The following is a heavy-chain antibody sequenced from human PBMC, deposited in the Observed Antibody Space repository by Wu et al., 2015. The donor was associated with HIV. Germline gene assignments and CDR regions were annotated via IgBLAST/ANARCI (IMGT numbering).Heavy chain of an antibody. Sequence: QVQLVQSGPEVKKPGASVKVSCKASGYIFANSGINWVRQAPGQGLEWMGRIVPFSGLTDYAQRFQGRATITADESTNTSYMELRSLRSEDTAVYYCARAASSSSYGDYYYGLDVWGQGTAVTVS. CDR1: GYIFANSG. D-gene: IGHD6-6*01. V-gene: IGHV1-69*13. CDR3: ARAASSSSYGDYYYGLDV. CDR2: IVPFSGLT. J-gene: IGHJ6*02.